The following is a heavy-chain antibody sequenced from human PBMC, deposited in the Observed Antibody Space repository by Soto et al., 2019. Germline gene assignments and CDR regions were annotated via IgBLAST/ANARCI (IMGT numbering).Heavy chain of an antibody. Sequence: ASVKVSCKASGYTFTSYAMHWVRQAPVQRLEWMGWINAGNGNTKYSQKFQGRVTITRDTSASTAYMELSSLRSEDTAVYYCARVTMVHGILVGWFDPWGQGTLVTVSS. CDR3: ARVTMVHGILVGWFDP. CDR1: GYTFTSYA. J-gene: IGHJ5*02. V-gene: IGHV1-3*01. D-gene: IGHD3-10*01. CDR2: INAGNGNT.